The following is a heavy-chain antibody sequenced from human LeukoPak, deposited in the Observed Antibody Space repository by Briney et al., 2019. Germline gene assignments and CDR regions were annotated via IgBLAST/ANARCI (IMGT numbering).Heavy chain of an antibody. V-gene: IGHV1-18*01. CDR3: ARVKGGSSWYTPSQYYFDY. J-gene: IGHJ4*02. CDR1: GYTFTSYG. CDR2: ISAYNGNT. Sequence: APVKVSCKASGYTFTSYGISWVRQAPGQGLEWMGWISAYNGNTNYAQKFQGRVTMTTDTSTSTAYMELRSLRSDDTAVYYCARVKGGSSWYTPSQYYFDYWGQGTLVTVSS. D-gene: IGHD6-13*01.